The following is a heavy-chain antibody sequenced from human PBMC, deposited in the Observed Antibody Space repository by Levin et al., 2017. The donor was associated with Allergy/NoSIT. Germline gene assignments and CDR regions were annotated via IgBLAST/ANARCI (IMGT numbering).Heavy chain of an antibody. V-gene: IGHV3-33*01. CDR3: AREGATVTTAYFDY. Sequence: GESLKISCAASGFTFSSYGMHWVRQAPGKGLEWVAVIWYDGSNKYYADSVKGRFTISRDNSKNTLYLQMNSLRAEDTAVYYCAREGATVTTAYFDYWGQGTLVTVSS. CDR1: GFTFSSYG. CDR2: IWYDGSNK. D-gene: IGHD4-17*01. J-gene: IGHJ4*02.